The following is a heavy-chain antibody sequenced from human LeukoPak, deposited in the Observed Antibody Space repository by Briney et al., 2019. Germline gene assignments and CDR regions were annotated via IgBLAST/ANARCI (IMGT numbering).Heavy chain of an antibody. CDR2: IIPIFGTA. V-gene: IGHV1-69*13. Sequence: ASVKVSCKASGGTFSNYAISWVREAPGQGLEWMGGIIPIFGTANYAQKFQGRVTITADESTSTAYMELSSLRSEDTAVYYCARTGYSSGWGGWGQGTLVTVSS. CDR1: GGTFSNYA. D-gene: IGHD6-19*01. J-gene: IGHJ4*02. CDR3: ARTGYSSGWGG.